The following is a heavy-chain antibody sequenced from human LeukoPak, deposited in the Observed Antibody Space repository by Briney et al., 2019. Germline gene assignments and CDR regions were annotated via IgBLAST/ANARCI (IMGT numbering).Heavy chain of an antibody. CDR3: TPPTFDVVYYFDY. D-gene: IGHD2-15*01. CDR2: ISYDGINQ. Sequence: PGGSLRLSCATCGCTFCSYDMYWLRQAPGKGLEWVALISYDGINQYYADSVKGRFIISRDNSKNTLYLQLNSLRLEDTAVYYCTPPTFDVVYYFDYWGQGTLVTVSS. V-gene: IGHV3-30*03. CDR1: GCTFCSYD. J-gene: IGHJ4*02.